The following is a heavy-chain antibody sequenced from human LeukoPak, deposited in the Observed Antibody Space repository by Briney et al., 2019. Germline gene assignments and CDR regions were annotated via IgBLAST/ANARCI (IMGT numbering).Heavy chain of an antibody. CDR2: INHSGST. D-gene: IGHD6-19*01. J-gene: IGHJ4*02. V-gene: IGHV4-34*01. Sequence: PSETLSLTCAVYGGSFSGYYWSWIRQPPGKGLEWIGEINHSGSTNYNPSLKSRVTISVDTSKNQFSLKLSSVTAADTAVYYCARAYSSGWYWNREYYFDYWGQGTLVTVSS. CDR3: ARAYSSGWYWNREYYFDY. CDR1: GGSFSGYY.